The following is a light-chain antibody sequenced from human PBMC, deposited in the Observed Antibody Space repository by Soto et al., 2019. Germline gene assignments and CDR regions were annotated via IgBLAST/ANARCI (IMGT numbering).Light chain of an antibody. Sequence: EIKMTRWPGTMSLYPRERASLSCRAIESVMRNYLAWYQQKPGQAPRLLIYDASSRATGIPARFNGSGSGPDFTLTISSLEPEDFAVYYCQHRSNWPPIILGRGTRLEIK. CDR1: ESVMRNY. CDR3: QHRSNWPPII. J-gene: IGKJ5*01. V-gene: IGKV3D-20*02. CDR2: DAS.